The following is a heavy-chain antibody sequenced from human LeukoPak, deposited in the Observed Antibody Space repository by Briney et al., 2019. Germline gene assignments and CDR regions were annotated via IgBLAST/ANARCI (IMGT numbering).Heavy chain of an antibody. CDR1: GFTFSSDW. V-gene: IGHV3-74*01. J-gene: IGHJ4*02. Sequence: GGSLRLSCAACGFTFSSDWMHWVRQAPGKGLVWVSRINSDGSSITYADSVKGRFTISRDNAKNTTFLQMNTLRAEDTAVYYCARGGSYKLDYWGQGTLVTVSS. D-gene: IGHD1-26*01. CDR3: ARGGSYKLDY. CDR2: INSDGSSI.